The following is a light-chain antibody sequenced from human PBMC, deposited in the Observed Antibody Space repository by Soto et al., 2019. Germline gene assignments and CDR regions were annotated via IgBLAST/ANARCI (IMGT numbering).Light chain of an antibody. CDR1: QDVSSW. V-gene: IGKV1-5*01. Sequence: DVQMTQSPSTLSASVGDRVTITCRANQDVSSWLAWYQQKPGKAPKLLIYDASSLESGVPPRFSGSGSGTEFTLTITSLQSEDFAVYYCQQYNNWPQTFGQGTKVDIK. CDR2: DAS. CDR3: QQYNNWPQT. J-gene: IGKJ1*01.